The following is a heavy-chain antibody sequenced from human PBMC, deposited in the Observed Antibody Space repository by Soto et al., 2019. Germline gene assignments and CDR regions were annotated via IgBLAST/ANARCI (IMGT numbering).Heavy chain of an antibody. V-gene: IGHV3-7*01. Sequence: HPGGSLRLSCSASGFSLSTYLVSWFRQAPGKGLEWVATIRQDGGETHYVDYVKGRFSISRDNAMNSLYLQVNSLTAEDTAIYYCARGCVSDPCTSYFNIWGQGTQLTVSS. CDR2: IRQDGGET. CDR3: ARGCVSDPCTSYFNI. D-gene: IGHD2-21*02. J-gene: IGHJ4*02. CDR1: GFSLSTYL.